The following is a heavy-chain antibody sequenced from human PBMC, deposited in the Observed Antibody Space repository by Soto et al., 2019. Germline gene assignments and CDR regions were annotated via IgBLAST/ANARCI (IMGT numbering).Heavy chain of an antibody. J-gene: IGHJ4*02. Sequence: LRLSCAASGFSVNNNYMTWVRQTPGRRPEWVAVIYTRGSTHYADFATGRFTFSRDNSKNTLYLQMNSLSPEDTAVYYCAKLWGYYFESWGPGTLVTVSS. D-gene: IGHD2-21*01. CDR2: IYTRGST. CDR3: AKLWGYYFES. V-gene: IGHV3-53*01. CDR1: GFSVNNNY.